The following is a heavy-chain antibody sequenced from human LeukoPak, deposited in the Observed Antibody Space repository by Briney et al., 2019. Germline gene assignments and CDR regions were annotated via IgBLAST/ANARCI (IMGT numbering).Heavy chain of an antibody. CDR1: GYRFTGYY. V-gene: IGHV1-2*02. D-gene: IGHD1-1*01. J-gene: IGHJ3*02. CDR2: INPNSGGT. Sequence: ASVKVSCKASGYRFTGYYMHWVRQAPGQGLEWMGWINPNSGGTNYAQKFQGRVTMTRDTSISTVYMEVSRLRSDDTAVYYCARDNYDALDIWGQGTMVTVSS. CDR3: ARDNYDALDI.